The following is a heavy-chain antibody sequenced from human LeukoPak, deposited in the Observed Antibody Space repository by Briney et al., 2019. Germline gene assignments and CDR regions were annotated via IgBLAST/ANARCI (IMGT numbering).Heavy chain of an antibody. Sequence: PGGSLRLSCAASGXTFSRYWMNWVRQVPGKGLEWVANIKQDGSENNYVDSVKGRFTISRDNARNSLYLQMNTLRAEDTAVYYCARGSAIVRGSFGDWGQGTLVTVSS. V-gene: IGHV3-7*04. CDR2: IKQDGSEN. CDR3: ARGSAIVRGSFGD. D-gene: IGHD3-10*01. J-gene: IGHJ4*02. CDR1: GXTFSRYW.